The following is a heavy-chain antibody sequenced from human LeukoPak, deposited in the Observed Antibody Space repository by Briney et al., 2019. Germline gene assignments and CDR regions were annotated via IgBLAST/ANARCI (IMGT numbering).Heavy chain of an antibody. CDR1: GLTFSNAW. D-gene: IGHD3-22*01. V-gene: IGHV3-15*01. Sequence: KPGGSLRLSCAASGLTFSNAWMSRVRQAPGKGLEWVGRVKSKTDGGTTDYAAPVKGRFTISRDDSKNTLYLQMNSLKTEDTAVYYCATVYYYDSSGFYYFDYWGQGTLVTVSS. CDR2: VKSKTDGGTT. J-gene: IGHJ4*02. CDR3: ATVYYYDSSGFYYFDY.